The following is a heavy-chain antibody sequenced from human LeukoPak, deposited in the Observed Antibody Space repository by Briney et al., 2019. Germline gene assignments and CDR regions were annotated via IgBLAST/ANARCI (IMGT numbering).Heavy chain of an antibody. V-gene: IGHV3-15*01. CDR2: IKSKTDGGTT. CDR1: GFTFSNAW. CDR3: TTAPQLWLSYRFDY. D-gene: IGHD5-18*01. J-gene: IGHJ4*02. Sequence: PGGSLRLSCAASGFTFSNAWMSWVRQAPGKGLEWVGRIKSKTDGGTTDYAAPVKGRFTISRDDSKNTLYLQMNSLKTEDTAVYYCTTAPQLWLSYRFDYWGQGTLVTVSS.